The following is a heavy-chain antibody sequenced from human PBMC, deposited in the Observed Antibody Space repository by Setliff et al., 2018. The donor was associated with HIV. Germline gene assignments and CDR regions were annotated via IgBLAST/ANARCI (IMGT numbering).Heavy chain of an antibody. Sequence: PSETLSLTCTVSGYSISNGYYWGWVRQPPGKGLEWIGSIHHSGSTYYNPSLKSRVIISVDVSKNQFSLKLSSVTAADTAVYYCARGIENFWSGYIRWGQGTMVTVSS. D-gene: IGHD3-3*01. CDR1: GYSISNGYY. CDR3: ARGIENFWSGYIR. V-gene: IGHV4-38-2*02. J-gene: IGHJ3*01. CDR2: IHHSGST.